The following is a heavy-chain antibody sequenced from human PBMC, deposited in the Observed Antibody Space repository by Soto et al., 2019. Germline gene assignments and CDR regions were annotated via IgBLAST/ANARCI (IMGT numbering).Heavy chain of an antibody. V-gene: IGHV3-23*01. CDR1: GFMFSNYA. CDR3: VNNPLATTGGIEYFQH. J-gene: IGHJ1*01. D-gene: IGHD2-15*01. Sequence: EVQLLESGGVLVQPGGSLRLSCEASGFMFSNYALSWVRQAPGMGLEWVSSIKPTGGSTYYADSVKGRFTISRDNSKNTLYLHMDGLRADDTAIYFCVNNPLATTGGIEYFQHWGRGTLVTVSS. CDR2: IKPTGGST.